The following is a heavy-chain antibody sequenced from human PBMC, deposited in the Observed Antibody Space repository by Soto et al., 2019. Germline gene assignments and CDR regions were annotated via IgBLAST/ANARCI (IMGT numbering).Heavy chain of an antibody. CDR3: AKDRLCNYDFWNAYFYYYGMDV. D-gene: IGHD3-3*01. CDR2: ISGSGGST. V-gene: IGHV3-23*01. Sequence: GGSLRLSCAASGFTFSSYAMSWVRQAPGKGLEWVSAISGSGGSTYYADSVKGRFTISRDNSKNTLYLQMNSLRAEDTAVYYCAKDRLCNYDFWNAYFYYYGMDVSLQGATVTVS. CDR1: GFTFSSYA. J-gene: IGHJ6*02.